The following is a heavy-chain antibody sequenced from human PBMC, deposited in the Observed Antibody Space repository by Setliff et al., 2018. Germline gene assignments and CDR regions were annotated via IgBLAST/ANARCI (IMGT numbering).Heavy chain of an antibody. CDR1: GYMFRSYG. CDR3: ARRPIALAGYRKGAFDI. D-gene: IGHD6-19*01. Sequence: ASVKVSCKASGYMFRSYGINWIRQAPGQGPEWMGWISAYNDNTNSAEKFQDRITITADTSTSTSYMELRTLRSDDTAVYYCARRPIALAGYRKGAFDIWGQGTMVTV. V-gene: IGHV1-18*01. J-gene: IGHJ3*02. CDR2: ISAYNDNT.